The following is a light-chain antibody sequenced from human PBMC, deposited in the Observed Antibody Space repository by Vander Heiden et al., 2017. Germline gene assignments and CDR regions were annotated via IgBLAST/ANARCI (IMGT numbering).Light chain of an antibody. CDR1: QSSSSW. Sequence: DIQMTQSPSTLSASVGDRVTITCRASQSSSSWLAWYQQKPGKAPKLLIYKASSLESGVPSRFSGSGSGTEFTLTISSLQPDDFATYYCQQYNSYSQTFGQGTKLEIK. J-gene: IGKJ2*01. V-gene: IGKV1-5*03. CDR2: KAS. CDR3: QQYNSYSQT.